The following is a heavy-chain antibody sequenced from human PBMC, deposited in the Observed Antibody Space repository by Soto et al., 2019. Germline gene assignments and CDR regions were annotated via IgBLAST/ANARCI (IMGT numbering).Heavy chain of an antibody. V-gene: IGHV3-23*01. J-gene: IGHJ4*02. Sequence: GGSLRLSCAASGFTFSSYGMHWVRQAPGKGLEWVAAIRATGGSTYYADSVKGRFTISRDNSKNTLYLQMNGLRVEDTAVYYCAKDRLAGNFDYWGQGTQVTAPQ. CDR1: GFTFSSYG. CDR3: AKDRLAGNFDY. CDR2: IRATGGST.